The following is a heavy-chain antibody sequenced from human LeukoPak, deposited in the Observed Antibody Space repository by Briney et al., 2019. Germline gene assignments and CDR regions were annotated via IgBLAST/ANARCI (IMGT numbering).Heavy chain of an antibody. Sequence: GGSLRLSCAASGFTVSSNNMSWVRQAPGKGLEWVSVIYSGGSTYYADSVKGRFTISRDNSKNTLYFQMNSLRAEDTAVYYCARSSEIFGVVILFDYWGQGTLVTVSS. V-gene: IGHV3-66*01. CDR2: IYSGGST. J-gene: IGHJ4*02. CDR3: ARSSEIFGVVILFDY. CDR1: GFTVSSNN. D-gene: IGHD3-3*01.